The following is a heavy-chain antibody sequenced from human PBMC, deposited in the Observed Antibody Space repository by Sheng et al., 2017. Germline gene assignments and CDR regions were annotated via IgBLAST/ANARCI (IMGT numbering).Heavy chain of an antibody. Sequence: EVQLVESGGGLVQPGGSLRLSCAASGFTFSSYSMNWVRQAPGKGLEWVSYISSSSSTIYYADSVKGRFTISRDNAKNSLYLQMNSLRAEDTAVYYCARDKGDQLLWGYYYYYYYMDVWGKGTTVTVSS. D-gene: IGHD2-2*01. CDR2: ISSSSSTI. CDR3: ARDKGDQLLWGYYYYYYYMDV. CDR1: GFTFSSYS. J-gene: IGHJ6*03. V-gene: IGHV3-48*01.